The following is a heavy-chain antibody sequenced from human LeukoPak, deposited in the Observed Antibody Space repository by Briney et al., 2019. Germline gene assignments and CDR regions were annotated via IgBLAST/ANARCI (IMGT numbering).Heavy chain of an antibody. V-gene: IGHV3-72*01. D-gene: IGHD2-2*01. J-gene: IGHJ3*02. CDR1: GFTFSDHY. CDR2: ARNKANSATT. Sequence: TGGSLRLSCAASGFTFSDHYMDWVRQAPGKGLEWVGRARNKANSATTESAASVKGRFTISRDDSKNSLYLQMNSLKTEDTAVYYCVRSSTSWFDAFDIWGQGTMVTVSS. CDR3: VRSSTSWFDAFDI.